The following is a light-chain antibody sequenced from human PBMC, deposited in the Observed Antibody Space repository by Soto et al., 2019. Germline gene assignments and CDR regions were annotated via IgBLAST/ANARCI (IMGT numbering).Light chain of an antibody. J-gene: IGLJ2*01. CDR3: SSYTSSAPGVL. CDR2: DVS. CDR1: SSDVGGSNY. V-gene: IGLV2-14*03. Sequence: QSALTQPASVSGSPGQSITISCSGTSSDVGGSNYVSWYQQHPGEAPKLMIYDVSYRPSGVSNRFSGSKSANTASLTISGLQAEDGADYFCSSYTSSAPGVLFGGGTKLTVL.